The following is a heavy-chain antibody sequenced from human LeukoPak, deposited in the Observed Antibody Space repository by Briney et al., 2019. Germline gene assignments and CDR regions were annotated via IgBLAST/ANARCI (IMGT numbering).Heavy chain of an antibody. CDR1: GFTFSSYS. CDR3: ARVVGSGWYGEDYFDY. Sequence: GGSLRLPCAASGFTFSSYSMKWLRQAPGKGLEWVSSISSSSSYIYYADSVKGRFTISRDNAKNSLYLQMNSLRAEDTAVYYCARVVGSGWYGEDYFDYWGQGTLVTVSS. V-gene: IGHV3-21*01. J-gene: IGHJ4*02. D-gene: IGHD6-19*01. CDR2: ISSSSSYI.